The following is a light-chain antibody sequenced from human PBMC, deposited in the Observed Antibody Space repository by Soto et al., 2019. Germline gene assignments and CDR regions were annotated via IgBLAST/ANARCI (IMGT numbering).Light chain of an antibody. V-gene: IGKV3-20*01. CDR1: QSVSSSY. CDR2: GAS. J-gene: IGKJ4*01. CDR3: QQHANWPLT. Sequence: EIVLTQSPGTLSLSPGERATLSCRARQSVSSSYLAWYQQKPGQAPRLLIYGASTRATGIPDRFSGSGSGTDFTLTISRLEPEDFAVYYCQQHANWPLTFGGGTKVEIK.